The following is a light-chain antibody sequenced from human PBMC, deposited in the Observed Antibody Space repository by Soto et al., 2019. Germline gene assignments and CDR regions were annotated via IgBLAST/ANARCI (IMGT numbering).Light chain of an antibody. V-gene: IGKV2-28*01. J-gene: IGKJ4*01. CDR1: QSLLHKNGYNY. CDR3: MQALQTQLT. Sequence: DIVMTQSKLSLPVTPGEAASISCRSSQSLLHKNGYNYLDWYLQKPGQSRQLLIYLGHNRASGVHDRFSGSGSGTDFTLKISRVEAEDVGVYYCMQALQTQLTFGGGTKVDIK. CDR2: LGH.